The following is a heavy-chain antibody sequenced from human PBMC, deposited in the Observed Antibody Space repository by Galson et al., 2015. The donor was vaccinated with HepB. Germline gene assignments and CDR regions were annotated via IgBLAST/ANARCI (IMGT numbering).Heavy chain of an antibody. CDR2: IKNDGSEE. CDR3: ARVRGFGLAIKGYFDY. Sequence: SLRLSCAASGFTFSNYSMNWVRQAPGKGLEWVAKIKNDGSEEYYVDSVKGRVAISRDNAKNSLYLQMNSLRVEDTAVYFCARVRGFGLAIKGYFDYWGQGALVTVSS. D-gene: IGHD3-16*01. CDR1: GFTFSNYS. V-gene: IGHV3-7*04. J-gene: IGHJ4*02.